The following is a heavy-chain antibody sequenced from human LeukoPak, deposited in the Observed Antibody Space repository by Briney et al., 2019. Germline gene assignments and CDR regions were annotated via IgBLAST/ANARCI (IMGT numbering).Heavy chain of an antibody. Sequence: SETLSLTCTVSGASISSTTYYWGWIRQPPRKGLEWLASIYYSGSTYYNPSLKSRVTISVDTSKNQFSLKLSSVTAADTAVYYCARRKGGSSFRKYYYYYMDVWGKGTTVTVSS. CDR2: IYYSGST. CDR3: ARRKGGSSFRKYYYYYMDV. CDR1: GASISSTTYY. V-gene: IGHV4-39*01. J-gene: IGHJ6*03. D-gene: IGHD6-13*01.